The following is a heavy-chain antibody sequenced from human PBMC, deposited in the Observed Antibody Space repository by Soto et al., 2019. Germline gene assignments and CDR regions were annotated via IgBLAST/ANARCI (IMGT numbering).Heavy chain of an antibody. V-gene: IGHV4-31*03. J-gene: IGHJ4*02. D-gene: IGHD2-15*01. Sequence: QVQLQESGPGLVKPSQTLSLTCTVSGGSISSGGYYWGWIRQHPGKGLEWIGYIYYSGSTYYNPSHKSRVTISVDTSKNQFSLKLSSVTAADTAVYYCARVGYCSGGSCYGLDYWGQGTLVTVSS. CDR3: ARVGYCSGGSCYGLDY. CDR2: IYYSGST. CDR1: GGSISSGGYY.